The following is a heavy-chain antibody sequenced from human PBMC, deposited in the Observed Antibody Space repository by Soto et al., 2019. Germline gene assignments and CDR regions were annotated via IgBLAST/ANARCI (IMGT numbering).Heavy chain of an antibody. CDR2: ISGSGGST. V-gene: IGHV3-23*01. Sequence: GGSLRLSCAASGFTFSSYAMSWVRQAPGKGLEWVSAISGSGGSTYYADSVKGRFTISRDNSKNTLYLQMNSLRAEDTAVYYCAKDLESSGWIYYYYGMDVWGQGNTVTVSS. CDR1: GFTFSSYA. CDR3: AKDLESSGWIYYYYGMDV. J-gene: IGHJ6*02. D-gene: IGHD6-19*01.